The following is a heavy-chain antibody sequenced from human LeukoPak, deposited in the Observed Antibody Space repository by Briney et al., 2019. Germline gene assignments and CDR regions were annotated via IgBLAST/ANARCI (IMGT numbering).Heavy chain of an antibody. D-gene: IGHD2-21*02. Sequence: PSETLSLTCTVSGYSISSGYYWGWIRQPPGKGLEWIGSIYHSGSTYYNPSLKSRVTISVDTSKNQFSLKLSSVTAADTAVYYCARGRGVVVTAIHQYYFDYWGQGTLVTVSS. CDR2: IYHSGST. J-gene: IGHJ4*02. V-gene: IGHV4-38-2*02. CDR3: ARGRGVVVTAIHQYYFDY. CDR1: GYSISSGYY.